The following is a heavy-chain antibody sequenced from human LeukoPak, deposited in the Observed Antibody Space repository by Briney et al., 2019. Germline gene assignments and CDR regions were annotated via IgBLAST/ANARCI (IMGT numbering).Heavy chain of an antibody. CDR2: ITSSSSYT. CDR1: GFTFSSYT. Sequence: PGGSLRLSCAASGFTFSSYTMNWVRQAPGKGLEWVSSITSSSSYTHYADSVKGRFTISRDNSKNTLYLQMNSLRAEDTAVYYCAKDRKVRREDAFDIWGQGTMVTVSS. D-gene: IGHD1-1*01. J-gene: IGHJ3*02. CDR3: AKDRKVRREDAFDI. V-gene: IGHV3-21*04.